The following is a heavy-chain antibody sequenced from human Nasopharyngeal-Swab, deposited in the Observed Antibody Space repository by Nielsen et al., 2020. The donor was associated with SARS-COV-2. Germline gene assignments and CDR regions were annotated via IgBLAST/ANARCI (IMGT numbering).Heavy chain of an antibody. CDR3: AKVTTRSHPNI. V-gene: IGHV3-33*03. Sequence: LSLTCAASGFTFSSYGMHWVRQAPGKGLEWVAVIWYDGSNKYYADSVKGRFTISRDNAKNSLYLQMNSLRAEDTAVYYCAKVTTRSHPNIWGQGTMVTVSS. D-gene: IGHD4-17*01. J-gene: IGHJ3*02. CDR2: IWYDGSNK. CDR1: GFTFSSYG.